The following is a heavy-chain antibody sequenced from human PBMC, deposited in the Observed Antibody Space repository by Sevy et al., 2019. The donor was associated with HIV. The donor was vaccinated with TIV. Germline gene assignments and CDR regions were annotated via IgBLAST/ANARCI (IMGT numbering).Heavy chain of an antibody. CDR1: GLAFDDSV. CDR2: ISWDSARI. CDR3: AKMNY. J-gene: IGHJ4*02. Sequence: GGCLRLSCEASGLAFDDSVMHWVRQAPGKGLEWVAGISWDSARIAYADSIEGRFTISRDNAKNSLYLQMNSLRTEDTALYYCAKMNYWGQGTLVTVSS. V-gene: IGHV3-9*01.